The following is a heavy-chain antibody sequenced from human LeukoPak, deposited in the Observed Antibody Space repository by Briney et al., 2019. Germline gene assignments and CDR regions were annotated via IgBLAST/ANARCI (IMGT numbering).Heavy chain of an antibody. Sequence: QPGGSLRLSCAASGFTFSSYGMHWVRQAPGKGLEWVAFIRYDGSNKYYADSVKGRFTISRDNSKNTLYPQMNSLRAEDTAVYYCAKDKGSGSPIYGFDPWGQGTLVTVSS. CDR1: GFTFSSYG. CDR2: IRYDGSNK. J-gene: IGHJ5*02. V-gene: IGHV3-30*02. D-gene: IGHD3-10*01. CDR3: AKDKGSGSPIYGFDP.